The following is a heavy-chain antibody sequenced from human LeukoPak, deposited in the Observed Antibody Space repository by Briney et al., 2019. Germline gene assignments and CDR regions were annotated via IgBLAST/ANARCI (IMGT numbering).Heavy chain of an antibody. V-gene: IGHV3-23*01. CDR1: GFTFSSYA. CDR2: ISGSGGST. Sequence: GGSLRLSCAASGFTFSSYAMSWVRQAPGKGLEWVSAISGSGGSTYYADSVKGRFTISRDNSKNTLYLQMNSLRAEDTAVYYCAKVVDFWSGYSDYYYGMDVRGQGTTVTVSS. D-gene: IGHD3-3*01. CDR3: AKVVDFWSGYSDYYYGMDV. J-gene: IGHJ6*02.